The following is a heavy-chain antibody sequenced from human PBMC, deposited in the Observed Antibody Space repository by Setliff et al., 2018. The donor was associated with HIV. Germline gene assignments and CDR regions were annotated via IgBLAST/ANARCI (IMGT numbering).Heavy chain of an antibody. CDR1: GFTFNYHA. V-gene: IGHV3-23*01. CDR2: INGDGDSK. Sequence: GESLTISCVASGFTFNYHAMTWVRQAPGRGLEWVSGINGDGDSKYYAGSVKGRFTISRDNSKDTLYLQMNDLRAEDTALYYCGKDYTRTFWEYNWYDLWGQGTQVTVSS. D-gene: IGHD3-3*01. J-gene: IGHJ5*02. CDR3: GKDYTRTFWEYNWYDL.